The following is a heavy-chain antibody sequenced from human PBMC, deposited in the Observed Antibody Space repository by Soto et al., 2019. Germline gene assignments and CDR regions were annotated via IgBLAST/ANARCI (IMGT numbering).Heavy chain of an antibody. D-gene: IGHD3-10*01. CDR3: AKDLGPPVRSHYPYSYFDV. CDR2: VSGSGGAT. CDR1: GFTFSSYA. Sequence: EVQLLESGGGLVQPGGSLSLSCAASGFTFSSYAMSWVRQTPGKGLEWVAGVSGSGGATYYADAVKGRLTISRDNSNNPLYLQMNSLRPEDTAVYYCAKDLGPPVRSHYPYSYFDVWGRGTLVTVSS. V-gene: IGHV3-23*01. J-gene: IGHJ2*01.